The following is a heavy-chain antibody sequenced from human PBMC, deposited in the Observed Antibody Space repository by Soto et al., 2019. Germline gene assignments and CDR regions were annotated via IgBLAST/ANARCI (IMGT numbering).Heavy chain of an antibody. D-gene: IGHD2-21*01. V-gene: IGHV1-69*02. Sequence: SVKVSCKASGGTFSSYTISWVRQALGQGLEWMGRIIPILGIANYAQKFQGRVTITADKSTSTAYMELSSLRSEDTAVYYCGRVGREKFQRDFDYWGQGTLVTVSS. CDR2: IIPILGIA. CDR1: GGTFSSYT. J-gene: IGHJ4*02. CDR3: GRVGREKFQRDFDY.